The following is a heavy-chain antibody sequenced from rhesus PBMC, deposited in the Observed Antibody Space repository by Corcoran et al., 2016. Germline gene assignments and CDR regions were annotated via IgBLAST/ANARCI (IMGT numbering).Heavy chain of an antibody. CDR3: ATPHSSWSFDY. CDR1: GYTFTDYY. J-gene: IGHJ4*01. V-gene: IGHV1-111*02. Sequence: EVQLVQSGAEVQKPGASVKISCKASGYTFTDYYLHWVRPAPGKGLEWMARVDPEDGEAIHAQKFQDRVTITADTSTDTVYMELSSLRSEDTAVYYCATPHSSWSFDYWGQGVLVTVSS. CDR2: VDPEDGEA. D-gene: IGHD6-13*01.